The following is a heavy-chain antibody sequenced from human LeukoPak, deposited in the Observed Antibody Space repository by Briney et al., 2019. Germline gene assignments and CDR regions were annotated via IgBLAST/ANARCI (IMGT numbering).Heavy chain of an antibody. J-gene: IGHJ4*02. CDR2: IYSSGST. D-gene: IGHD4-23*01. CDR3: ARGGKATVVTM. V-gene: IGHV4-61*02. CDR1: GGSISSGDYY. Sequence: SETLSLTCTVSGGSISSGDYYWSWIRQPAGKGLEWIGRIYSSGSTNYNPSLKRRVSMSVDTSKNQFSLKLTSVTAADTAVYYRARGGKATVVTMWGQGILVTVSS.